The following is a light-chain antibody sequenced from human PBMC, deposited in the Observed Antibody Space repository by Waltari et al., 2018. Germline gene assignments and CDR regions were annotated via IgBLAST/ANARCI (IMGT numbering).Light chain of an antibody. CDR3: QQYGTSPYT. V-gene: IGKV3-20*01. CDR1: QNLSSNF. CDR2: GAA. J-gene: IGKJ2*01. Sequence: IVLAQSPGTLSLSPGDKPSLSCKASQNLSSNFVAWYRQRPCQPPGLLIHGAAKRAAGIPDTFSGSGSGTDFTLTISRLEAEDSAVYYCQQYGTSPYTFGRGTKVEIK.